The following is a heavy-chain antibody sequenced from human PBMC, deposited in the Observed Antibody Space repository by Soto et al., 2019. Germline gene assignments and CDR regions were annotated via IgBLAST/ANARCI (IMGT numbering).Heavy chain of an antibody. J-gene: IGHJ3*02. D-gene: IGHD7-27*01. CDR3: ARVKTWVDAFDI. CDR1: GFTFSSYG. CDR2: IWYDGSNK. V-gene: IGHV3-33*01. Sequence: QVQLLESGGGVVQPGRSLRLSCAASGFTFSSYGMHWVRQAPGKGLEWVAVIWYDGSNKYYADSVKGRFTISRDNSKNTLYLQMNSLRAEDTAVYYCARVKTWVDAFDIWGQGTMVTVSS.